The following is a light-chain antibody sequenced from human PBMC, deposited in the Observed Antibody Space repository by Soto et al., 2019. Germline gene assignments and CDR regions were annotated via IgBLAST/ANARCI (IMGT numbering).Light chain of an antibody. J-gene: IGLJ1*01. CDR2: EGS. Sequence: QSALTQPASVSGSPGQSITISCTGSNSDVGYYNLVSWYQHHPGKAPKLIIYEGSQRPSGVSDRFSGSKSGNTASLTISGLQAEDEADYHCCSYAGGSSYVFGTGTKVTV. CDR1: NSDVGYYNL. V-gene: IGLV2-23*01. CDR3: CSYAGGSSYV.